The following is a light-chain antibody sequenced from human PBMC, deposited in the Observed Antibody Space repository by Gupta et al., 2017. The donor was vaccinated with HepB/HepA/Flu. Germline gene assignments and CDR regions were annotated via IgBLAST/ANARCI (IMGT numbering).Light chain of an antibody. Sequence: EIVLTQSPGTLSLSPGERATLSCRASQSVSSSYLAWYQQIPGQAPRLLIYGASRRAPGIPGRISGSGSGKDVTRIISRVGHEDFAVYYCQQYGSSPLTFGGGTKVEIK. CDR1: QSVSSSY. CDR3: QQYGSSPLT. V-gene: IGKV3-20*01. CDR2: GAS. J-gene: IGKJ4*01.